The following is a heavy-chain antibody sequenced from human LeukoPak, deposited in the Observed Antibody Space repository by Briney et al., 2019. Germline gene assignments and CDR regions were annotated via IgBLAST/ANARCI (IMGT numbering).Heavy chain of an antibody. Sequence: SETLSLTCAVSGYSISSGYYWGWIRQPPGKGLEWIGSIYHSGSTYYNPSLKSRVTISVDTSKNQFSLKLSSVTAADTAVYYCASRSDYDLYYYCYMDVWGKGTTVTVSS. CDR2: IYHSGST. CDR1: GYSISSGYY. CDR3: ASRSDYDLYYYCYMDV. J-gene: IGHJ6*03. V-gene: IGHV4-38-2*01. D-gene: IGHD3-3*01.